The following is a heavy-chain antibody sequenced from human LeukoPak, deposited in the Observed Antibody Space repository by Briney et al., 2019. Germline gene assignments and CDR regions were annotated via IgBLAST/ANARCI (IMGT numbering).Heavy chain of an antibody. Sequence: GGSLRLSCAASGFTFGSYAMNWVRQAPGKGLEWISYISSSSTTIYYADSVKGRFTISRDNAKNSLYLQMNSLRAEDTAVYYCARVYGDYFHYWGQGTLVTVSS. J-gene: IGHJ4*02. D-gene: IGHD4-17*01. V-gene: IGHV3-48*01. CDR2: ISSSSTTI. CDR1: GFTFGSYA. CDR3: ARVYGDYFHY.